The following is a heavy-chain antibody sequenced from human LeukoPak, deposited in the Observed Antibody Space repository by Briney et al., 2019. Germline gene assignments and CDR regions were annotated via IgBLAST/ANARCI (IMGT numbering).Heavy chain of an antibody. Sequence: GGSLRLSCAASGFTFSSYSMNWVRQAPGKGLECVSCISSGSGQIYYSDSVKGRFTISRDNAKNSLYLQMNSLRAEDTAVYYCARVRWDSSGYYWVDYWGQGTLVTVSS. CDR1: GFTFSSYS. D-gene: IGHD3-22*01. CDR2: ISSGSGQI. J-gene: IGHJ4*02. V-gene: IGHV3-21*01. CDR3: ARVRWDSSGYYWVDY.